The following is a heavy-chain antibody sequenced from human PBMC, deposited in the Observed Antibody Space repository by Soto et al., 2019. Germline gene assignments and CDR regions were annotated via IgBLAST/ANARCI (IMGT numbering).Heavy chain of an antibody. CDR1: GFTFSSYG. CDR3: AKGGLEIVGDLDY. Sequence: QVQLVESGGGVVQPGRSLRLSCAASGFTFSSYGMHWVRQAPGKGLEWVAVISYDGSNKYYADSVKGRFTISRDNSKNPLYLQRNSLRAEDTAVYYCAKGGLEIVGDLDYWGQGTLVTVSS. J-gene: IGHJ4*02. CDR2: ISYDGSNK. D-gene: IGHD2-2*03. V-gene: IGHV3-30*18.